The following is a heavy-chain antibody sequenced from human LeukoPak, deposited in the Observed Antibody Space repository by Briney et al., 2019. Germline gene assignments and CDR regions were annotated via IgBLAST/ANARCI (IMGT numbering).Heavy chain of an antibody. CDR3: ARDLALAGPFDS. V-gene: IGHV1-18*01. D-gene: IGHD6-19*01. Sequence: ASVKVSCKASGYTFTSYGISWVRPAPGQGLEWMGWITAYNGNTNYAQKLQGRVTITTDTSTSTAYKGMRSVRSDDTAVYYCARDLALAGPFDSWGQGTLVTVSS. CDR2: ITAYNGNT. CDR1: GYTFTSYG. J-gene: IGHJ4*02.